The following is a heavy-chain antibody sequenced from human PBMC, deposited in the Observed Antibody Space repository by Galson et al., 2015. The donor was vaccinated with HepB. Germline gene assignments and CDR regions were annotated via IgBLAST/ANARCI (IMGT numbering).Heavy chain of an antibody. Sequence: SLRLSCAASGFTVSTNFMSWVRQAPRKGLEWVSVIYSGGATYYADSVRGRFTISRDKSKNTLFLQMDSLRAEDTAVYYCARDLNAYGDFWGQGTLVTVSS. J-gene: IGHJ4*02. V-gene: IGHV3-66*01. CDR2: IYSGGAT. D-gene: IGHD4-17*01. CDR1: GFTVSTNF. CDR3: ARDLNAYGDF.